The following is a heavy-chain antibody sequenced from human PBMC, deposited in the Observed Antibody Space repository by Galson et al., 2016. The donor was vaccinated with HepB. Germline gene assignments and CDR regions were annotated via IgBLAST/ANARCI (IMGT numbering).Heavy chain of an antibody. V-gene: IGHV1-69-2*01. CDR1: GYTFTDHY. J-gene: IGHJ4*02. CDR2: VDPEDGET. D-gene: IGHD4-23*01. Sequence: VKVSCKVSGYTFTDHYVHWVQQAPGRGLEWLGLVDPEDGETIYAGKFQGRVTITADTSTERAYMELSSLRSEDSAVYYGAGVVRGGFVYWGQGTLVTVSS. CDR3: AGVVRGGFVY.